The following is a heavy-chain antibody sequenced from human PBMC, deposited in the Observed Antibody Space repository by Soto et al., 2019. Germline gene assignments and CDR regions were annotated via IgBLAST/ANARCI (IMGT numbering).Heavy chain of an antibody. CDR3: AKDQWELLNLMGDAFDI. V-gene: IGHV3-9*01. J-gene: IGHJ3*02. CDR1: GFTFDDYA. Sequence: EVQLVESGGGLVQPGRSLRLSCAASGFTFDDYAMHWVRQAPGKGLEWVSGISWNSGSIGYADSVKGRFTISRDNAKNSLYLQMNSLSAEDTALYYCAKDQWELLNLMGDAFDIWGQGTMVTVSS. D-gene: IGHD1-26*01. CDR2: ISWNSGSI.